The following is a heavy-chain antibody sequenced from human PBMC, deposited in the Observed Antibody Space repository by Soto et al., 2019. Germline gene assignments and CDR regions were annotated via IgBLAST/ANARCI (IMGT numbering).Heavy chain of an antibody. D-gene: IGHD2-15*01. V-gene: IGHV4-4*07. Sequence: QVELQESGPGLVKPSETLSLTCTVSGGSISSHYWSWIRQPAGKGLEWIGRVYTSGTTNHNPSLKSRVTMSVDTSKNQISLTLSSVTAADTAVYYCARAAVVAAPTYYYYYGVDVWGQGTTVTVSS. J-gene: IGHJ6*02. CDR3: ARAAVVAAPTYYYYYGVDV. CDR2: VYTSGTT. CDR1: GGSISSHY.